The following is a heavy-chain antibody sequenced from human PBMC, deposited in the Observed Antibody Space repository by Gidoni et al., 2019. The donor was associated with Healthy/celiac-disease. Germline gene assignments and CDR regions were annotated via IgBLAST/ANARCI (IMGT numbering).Heavy chain of an antibody. Sequence: QVQLVQSGAEVKKPGASVQVSCQVSGYTLPELSMHWVRQSPGKGLEWMGGFDPEDGETIYAQKFQGRVTMTEDTSTDTAYMELSSLRSEDTAVYYCARRLSVGATKYFDYWGQGTLVTVSS. CDR3: ARRLSVGATKYFDY. D-gene: IGHD1-26*01. V-gene: IGHV1-24*01. CDR2: FDPEDGET. J-gene: IGHJ4*02. CDR1: GYTLPELS.